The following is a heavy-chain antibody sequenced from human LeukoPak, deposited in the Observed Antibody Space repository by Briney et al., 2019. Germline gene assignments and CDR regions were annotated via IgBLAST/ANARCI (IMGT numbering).Heavy chain of an antibody. CDR2: INHSGST. V-gene: IGHV4-34*01. CDR1: GGSFSGYY. Sequence: SETLSLTCAVYGGSFSGYYWSWIRQPPGKGLEWIGEINHSGSTNYNPSLKSRVTISVDTSKNQFSLKLSSVTAADTAVYYCARRGFLEWEYYLDYWGQGTLVTVSS. CDR3: ARRGFLEWEYYLDY. J-gene: IGHJ4*02. D-gene: IGHD3-3*01.